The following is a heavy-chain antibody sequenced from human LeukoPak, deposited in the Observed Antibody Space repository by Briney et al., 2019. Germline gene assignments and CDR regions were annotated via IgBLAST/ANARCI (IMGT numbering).Heavy chain of an antibody. CDR3: ARDVAGAGSH. J-gene: IGHJ4*02. Sequence: GGSLRLSCAASGFTFSSYWMSWVRQAPGKGLEWVANIKQDGSEKYYVDSVKGRFTISRDNAKNTLYLYMNSLRGEDTAMYYCARDVAGAGSHWGQGTLVTVSS. CDR1: GFTFSSYW. D-gene: IGHD3-10*01. CDR2: IKQDGSEK. V-gene: IGHV3-7*01.